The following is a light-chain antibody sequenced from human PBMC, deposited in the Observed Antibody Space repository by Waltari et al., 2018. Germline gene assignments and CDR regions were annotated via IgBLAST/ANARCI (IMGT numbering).Light chain of an antibody. CDR3: SSHANTYNFAHVV. CDR1: SRDIGTYNY. Sequence: QSALTQPASVSGSPGQSITISCTGTSRDIGTYNYVLWYQQPPGKAPKMMIYEVTKRPSGVSSRFSGSKSGNTASLTISGLRAEDEADYYCSSHANTYNFAHVVFGGGTKLTVL. J-gene: IGLJ2*01. CDR2: EVT. V-gene: IGLV2-23*02.